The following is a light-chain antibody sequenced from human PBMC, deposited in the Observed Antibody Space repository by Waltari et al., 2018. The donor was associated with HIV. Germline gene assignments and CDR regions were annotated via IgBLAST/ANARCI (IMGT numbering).Light chain of an antibody. Sequence: DNVLTQSPDSLVVSLGERATINCKSSQGVLKSSNNKYSLAWYQHKSGQPPKLLIYWASTRAVGVPDRFSGSGSGTDFTLTISSLQAEDVAVYYCLSPWTFGQGTKVEIK. V-gene: IGKV4-1*01. CDR1: QGVLKSSNNKYS. CDR2: WAS. J-gene: IGKJ1*01. CDR3: LSPWT.